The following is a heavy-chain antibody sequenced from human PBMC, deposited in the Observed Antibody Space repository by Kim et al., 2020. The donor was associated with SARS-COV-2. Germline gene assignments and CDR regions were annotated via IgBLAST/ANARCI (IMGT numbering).Heavy chain of an antibody. CDR2: IYSGGST. CDR3: ASVSSSWSFDY. CDR1: GFTVSSNY. D-gene: IGHD6-13*01. V-gene: IGHV3-53*01. Sequence: GGSLRLSCAASGFTVSSNYMSWVRQAPGKGLEWVSVIYSGGSTYYADSVKGRFTISRDNSKNKLYLQMNSLRAEDTAVYYCASVSSSWSFDYWGQGTLVTVSS. J-gene: IGHJ4*02.